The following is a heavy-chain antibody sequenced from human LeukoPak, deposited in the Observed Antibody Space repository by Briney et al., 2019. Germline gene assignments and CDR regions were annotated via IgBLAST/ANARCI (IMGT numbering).Heavy chain of an antibody. V-gene: IGHV1-2*02. CDR3: AREDFRILTHYYYGMDV. CDR2: INPNSGGT. CDR1: GYTFTVYS. J-gene: IGHJ6*02. Sequence: GSVRVSCMASGYTFTVYSMHWVRQAPGQGLEGMGVINPNSGGTNYAQNFQGRVSMTRDTSISTAYMELSRLRSDDTAVYYCAREDFRILTHYYYGMDVCGQGTTVTVSS. D-gene: IGHD3/OR15-3a*01.